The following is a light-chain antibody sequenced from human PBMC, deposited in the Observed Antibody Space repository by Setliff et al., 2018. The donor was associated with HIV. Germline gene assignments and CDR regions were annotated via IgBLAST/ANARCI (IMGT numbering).Light chain of an antibody. J-gene: IGLJ1*01. CDR3: SSYAITNTLP. Sequence: QSVLTQPASVSGSPGQSITISCTGTSRDVGGYNYVSWYQQHPGKAPKLIIYEVKNRPSGVSNRFSGSKPGNTASLTISGLQAEDEADYYCSSYAITNTLPFGTGTKVTVL. V-gene: IGLV2-14*01. CDR2: EVK. CDR1: SRDVGGYNY.